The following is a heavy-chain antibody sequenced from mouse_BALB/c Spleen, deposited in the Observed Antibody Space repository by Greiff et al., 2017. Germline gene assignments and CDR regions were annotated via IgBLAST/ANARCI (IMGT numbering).Heavy chain of an antibody. D-gene: IGHD2-4*01. Sequence: EVQLQESGPGLVKPSQSLSLTCTVTGYSITSDYAWNWIRQFPGNKLEWMGYISYSGSTSYNPSLKSRISITRDTSKNQFFLQLNSVTTEDTATYYCASYDYGGAMDYWGQGTSVTVSS. CDR3: ASYDYGGAMDY. V-gene: IGHV3-2*02. J-gene: IGHJ4*01. CDR2: ISYSGST. CDR1: GYSITSDYA.